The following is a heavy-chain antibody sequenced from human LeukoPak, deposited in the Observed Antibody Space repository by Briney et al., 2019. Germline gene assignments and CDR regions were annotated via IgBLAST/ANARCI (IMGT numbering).Heavy chain of an antibody. CDR3: ARDLVDTPGAFDI. J-gene: IGHJ3*02. CDR2: IYYSGTP. CDR1: GGSIRSYY. V-gene: IGHV4-59*01. Sequence: SETLSLTCTVSGGSIRSYYWNWIRQPPGKGLEWIGYIYYSGTPNYNPSLKSRVTMSFDMSKNQFSPKLNSVTAADTAVYYCARDLVDTPGAFDIWGQGTMVTVSS. D-gene: IGHD2-15*01.